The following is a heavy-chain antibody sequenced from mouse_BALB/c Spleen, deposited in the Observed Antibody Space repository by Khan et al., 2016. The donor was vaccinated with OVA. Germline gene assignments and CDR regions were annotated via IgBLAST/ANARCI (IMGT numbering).Heavy chain of an antibody. CDR2: INPSTGYT. Sequence: VQLKESGAELAKPGASVKMSCKASGYTFINYWILWVKQRPGQGLEWIGYINPSTGYTEYNQNFKDKATLTADKSSSTAYMQLSSLTSEDSAVYYCARRGLRWDFDYGDQGTTLTVSS. D-gene: IGHD1-1*01. CDR3: ARRGLRWDFDY. V-gene: IGHV1-7*01. J-gene: IGHJ2*01. CDR1: GYTFINYW.